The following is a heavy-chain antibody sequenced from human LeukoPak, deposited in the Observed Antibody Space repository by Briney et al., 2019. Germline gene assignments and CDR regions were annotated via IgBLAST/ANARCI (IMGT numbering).Heavy chain of an antibody. Sequence: PSETLSLTCAVYGGSFSGYYWGWIRQPPGKGLEWIGSIYYIGNTYYNPSLKSRVTISVDTSKSQFSLKLNYVTAADTAVYYCARMVRGTDAFDIWGQGTMVTVSS. CDR2: IYYIGNT. J-gene: IGHJ3*02. D-gene: IGHD3-10*01. CDR3: ARMVRGTDAFDI. V-gene: IGHV4-34*01. CDR1: GGSFSGYY.